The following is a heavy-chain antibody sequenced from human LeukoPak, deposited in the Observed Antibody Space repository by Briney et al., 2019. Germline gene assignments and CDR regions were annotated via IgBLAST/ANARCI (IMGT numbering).Heavy chain of an antibody. J-gene: IGHJ6*02. CDR1: GGSISSYY. CDR2: IYCSGST. D-gene: IGHD3-3*01. CDR3: ARFDEGYDFWSGYYSHGMDV. V-gene: IGHV4-59*01. Sequence: SETLSLTCTVSGGSISSYYWSWIRQPPGKGLEWIGYIYCSGSTNYNPSLKSRVTISVDTSKNQFSLKLSSVTAADTAVYYCARFDEGYDFWSGYYSHGMDVWGQGTTVTVSS.